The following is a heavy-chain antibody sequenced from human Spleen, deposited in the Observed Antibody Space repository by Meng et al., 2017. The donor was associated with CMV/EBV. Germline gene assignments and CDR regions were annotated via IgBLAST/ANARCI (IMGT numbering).Heavy chain of an antibody. Sequence: ASVKVSCKASGHTFTGHFIHWVRQAPGQGLEWMGWINPKSGGTNYAQKFQGRVTMTSDTSINTAYMDLSRLTYDDTAVYYCARDGYDFWSGYYTSYFDTWGQGTLVTVSS. CDR3: ARDGYDFWSGYYTSYFDT. CDR1: GHTFTGHF. D-gene: IGHD3-3*01. J-gene: IGHJ4*02. CDR2: INPKSGGT. V-gene: IGHV1-2*02.